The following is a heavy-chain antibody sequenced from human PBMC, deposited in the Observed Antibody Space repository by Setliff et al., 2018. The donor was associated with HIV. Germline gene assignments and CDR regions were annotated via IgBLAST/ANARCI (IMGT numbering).Heavy chain of an antibody. Sequence: SETLSLTCAVYGGSFMGYYWNWIRQPPGKELEWIGEINHSGNTKSNPSLKSRVTISVDPSKSQFSLRLNSVTAADTATYYCARGPESVAPRMCAFDIWGQGTMVTVSS. J-gene: IGHJ3*02. CDR1: GGSFMGYY. CDR2: INHSGNT. CDR3: ARGPESVAPRMCAFDI. D-gene: IGHD6-6*01. V-gene: IGHV4-34*01.